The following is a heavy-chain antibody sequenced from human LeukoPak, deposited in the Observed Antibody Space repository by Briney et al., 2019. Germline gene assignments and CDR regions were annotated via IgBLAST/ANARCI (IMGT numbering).Heavy chain of an antibody. V-gene: IGHV1-2*02. CDR2: INPNSGGT. CDR1: GYTFTGYY. D-gene: IGHD4-17*01. CDR3: ARDLSVTTVVIEYGMDV. J-gene: IGHJ6*02. Sequence: ASVKVSCKASGYTFTGYYMHWVRQAPGQGLEWMGWINPNSGGTNYAQKFQGRVTMTRDTSISTAYMELSRLGSDDTAVYYCARDLSVTTVVIEYGMDVWGQGTTVTVSS.